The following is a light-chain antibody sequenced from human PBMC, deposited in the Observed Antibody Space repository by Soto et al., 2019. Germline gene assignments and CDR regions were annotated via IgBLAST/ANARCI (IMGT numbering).Light chain of an antibody. CDR3: QQCDNRPLT. CDR2: DAS. Sequence: DIQMTQSPSSLSASVGDRVTITCQASQDITNYLNWYLQKPGKAPKLLIYDASNLETGVPPRFSGSGSGTDFTFTISSLQPEDVATYYCQQCDNRPLTFGGGTKVEIK. V-gene: IGKV1-33*01. CDR1: QDITNY. J-gene: IGKJ4*01.